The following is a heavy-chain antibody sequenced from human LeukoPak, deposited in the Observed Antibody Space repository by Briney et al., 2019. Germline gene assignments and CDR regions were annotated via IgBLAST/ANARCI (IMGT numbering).Heavy chain of an antibody. Sequence: GGSLRLSCAASGFTFSSYAMSWVRQAPGKGLEWVSAISGSGGSTYYADSVKGRFTISRDNSKNTLYLQMNSLRAEDAAVDYCAKGIAVAATGPFDYWGQGTLVTVSS. V-gene: IGHV3-23*01. CDR2: ISGSGGST. CDR3: AKGIAVAATGPFDY. CDR1: GFTFSSYA. J-gene: IGHJ4*02. D-gene: IGHD6-19*01.